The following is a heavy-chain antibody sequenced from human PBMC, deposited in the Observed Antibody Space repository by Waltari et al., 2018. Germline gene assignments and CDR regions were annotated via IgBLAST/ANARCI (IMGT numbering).Heavy chain of an antibody. Sequence: EVQLVQSGAEVKKPGESLKISCKGSGYSFTSYWIGWVRQMPGKGLEWMGSNEPGDAETRYRPAMQGQGTIAADKSIRTAYLQWSSLKASDTAMYYCARVGYCSGGSCPLNFDYWGQGTLVTVSS. CDR2: NEPGDAET. D-gene: IGHD2-15*01. CDR3: ARVGYCSGGSCPLNFDY. V-gene: IGHV5-51*01. CDR1: GYSFTSYW. J-gene: IGHJ4*02.